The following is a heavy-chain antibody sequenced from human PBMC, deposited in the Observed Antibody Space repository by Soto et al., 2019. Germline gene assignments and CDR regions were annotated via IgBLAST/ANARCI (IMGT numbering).Heavy chain of an antibody. J-gene: IGHJ6*02. CDR1: GYTFTSYG. Sequence: ASVKVSCKASGYTFTSYGISWVRQAPGQGLEWMGWISAYNGNTNYAQKLQGRVTMTTDTSTSTAYMELRSLRSDDTAVYYCARDGLTYCSSTSCHSYYYYYGMDVWGQVTTVTVSS. CDR3: ARDGLTYCSSTSCHSYYYYYGMDV. D-gene: IGHD2-2*01. CDR2: ISAYNGNT. V-gene: IGHV1-18*01.